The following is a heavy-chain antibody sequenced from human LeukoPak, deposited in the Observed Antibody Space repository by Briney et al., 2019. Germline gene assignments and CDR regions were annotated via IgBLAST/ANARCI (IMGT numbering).Heavy chain of an antibody. J-gene: IGHJ6*04. CDR2: IGDSGGST. D-gene: IGHD6-6*01. V-gene: IGHV3-23*01. Sequence: PGGSLGLSCAASGFTFSNHAMSWVRQAPGKGLEWVSVIGDSGGSTYYADSVKGRFTISRDNSKNTLYLQMNSLRADDTAVYHCAKGGASSLYTYIDVWGKGTTVIVSS. CDR1: GFTFSNHA. CDR3: AKGGASSLYTYIDV.